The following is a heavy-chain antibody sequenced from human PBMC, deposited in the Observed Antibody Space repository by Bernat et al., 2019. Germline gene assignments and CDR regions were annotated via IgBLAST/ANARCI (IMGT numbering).Heavy chain of an antibody. D-gene: IGHD3-3*01. CDR1: NGSISSTFYY. CDR2: IYYTGTT. J-gene: IGHJ3*02. Sequence: QLQESGPGLVRTSETLSLTCSVSNGSISSTFYYWAWIRQAPGKGMEWIGTIYYTGTTYYNPSLQSRVTISVDTTKNQFSLNLGSVTAADKAVYFCARHVSFEFCSGYFTGWAVDIWGQGTMVTVSS. V-gene: IGHV4-39*01. CDR3: ARHVSFEFCSGYFTGWAVDI.